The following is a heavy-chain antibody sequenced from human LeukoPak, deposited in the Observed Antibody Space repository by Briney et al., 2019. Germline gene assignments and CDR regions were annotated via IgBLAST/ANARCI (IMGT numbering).Heavy chain of an antibody. V-gene: IGHV4-59*08. CDR2: DYNSGST. J-gene: IGHJ4*02. CDR1: GGSINSYY. D-gene: IGHD5-24*01. Sequence: AETLSLTCTVSGGSINSYYWSWIRQPPGKGLEWIGYDYNSGSTNYNPSLESRVTISLDTSKNQFSLKLSSVTAADTAMYYCARHWVETTTPYCFDYWGREPWSPS. CDR3: ARHWVETTTPYCFDY.